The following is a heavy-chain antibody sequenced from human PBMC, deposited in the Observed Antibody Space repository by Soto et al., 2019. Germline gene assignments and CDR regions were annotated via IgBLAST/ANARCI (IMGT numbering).Heavy chain of an antibody. Sequence: ASVKVSCKASGYTFTSYDINWVRQAPGQGLEWMGWMNPNSGNTGYAQKFQGRVTMTRNTSISTAYMELSSLRSEDTAVYYCARAPQRIFGVGEGDVWGQGTTVTVSS. D-gene: IGHD3-3*01. CDR3: ARAPQRIFGVGEGDV. CDR2: MNPNSGNT. CDR1: GYTFTSYD. J-gene: IGHJ6*02. V-gene: IGHV1-8*01.